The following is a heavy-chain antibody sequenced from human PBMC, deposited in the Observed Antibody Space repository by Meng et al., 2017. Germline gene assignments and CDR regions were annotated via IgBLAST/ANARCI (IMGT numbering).Heavy chain of an antibody. CDR1: GGTFSSYT. CDR3: ARDYGSGSYAY. Sequence: SVKVSCKASGGTFSSYTISWVRQAPGQGLEWMGRIIPILGTANYAQKFQGRVTITADKSTSTAYMELSSLRSEDTAVYCCARDYGSGSYAYWGQGTLVTVSS. V-gene: IGHV1-69*08. J-gene: IGHJ4*02. D-gene: IGHD3-10*01. CDR2: IIPILGTA.